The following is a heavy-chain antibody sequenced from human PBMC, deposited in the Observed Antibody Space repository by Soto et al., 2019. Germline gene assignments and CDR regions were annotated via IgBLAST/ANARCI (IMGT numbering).Heavy chain of an antibody. D-gene: IGHD6-6*01. CDR2: IWYDGSNK. CDR3: AIASYSSSSGGRDG. J-gene: IGHJ6*02. V-gene: IGHV3-33*01. CDR1: GFTFSSYG. Sequence: GGSLRLSCAASGFTFSSYGMHWVRQAPGKGLEWVAVIWYDGSNKYYADSVKGRFTISRDNSKNTLYLQMNSLRAENTAVYYCAIASYSSSSGGRDGWGQGTTVTVPS.